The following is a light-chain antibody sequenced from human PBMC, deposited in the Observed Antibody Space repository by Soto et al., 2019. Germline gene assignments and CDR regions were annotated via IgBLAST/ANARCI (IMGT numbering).Light chain of an antibody. V-gene: IGLV2-14*01. Sequence: QSALTQPASVSGSPGQSIAISCTGTRSDVGAYNYVSWYQQHPGKAPKLLISEVSVRPSGVSDRFSGSKSGNTASLTISGLQVEDEANYFCSSYTRSSTLEVFGGGTKLTVL. CDR2: EVS. J-gene: IGLJ3*02. CDR3: SSYTRSSTLEV. CDR1: RSDVGAYNY.